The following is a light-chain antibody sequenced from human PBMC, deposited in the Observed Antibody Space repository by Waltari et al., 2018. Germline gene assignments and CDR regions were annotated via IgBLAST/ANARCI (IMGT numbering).Light chain of an antibody. V-gene: IGLV2-23*01. CDR1: SSDVGSYNL. J-gene: IGLJ2*01. CDR2: EGS. CDR3: CSYAGSSDVV. Sequence: QSALTQPASVSGSPGQSITISCTGTSSDVGSYNLVSWYPQHPGKAPKLMIYEGSKRPLGFSNLFSGSKSGNTASLTISGLQAEDEADYYCCSYAGSSDVVFGGGTKLTVL.